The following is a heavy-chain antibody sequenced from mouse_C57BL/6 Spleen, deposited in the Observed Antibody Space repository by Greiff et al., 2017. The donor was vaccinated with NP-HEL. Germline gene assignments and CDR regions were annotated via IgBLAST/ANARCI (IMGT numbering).Heavy chain of an antibody. CDR3: ARSVEIYYYGSSPYYYAMDY. CDR1: GYTFTSYW. V-gene: IGHV1-61*01. Sequence: QVQLQQPGAELVRPGSSVKLSCKASGYTFTSYWMDWVKQRPGQGLEWIGNIYPSDSETHYNQKFKDKATLTVDKSSSTAYMQLSSLTSEDSAVYYWARSVEIYYYGSSPYYYAMDYWGQGTSVTVSS. CDR2: IYPSDSET. J-gene: IGHJ4*01. D-gene: IGHD1-1*01.